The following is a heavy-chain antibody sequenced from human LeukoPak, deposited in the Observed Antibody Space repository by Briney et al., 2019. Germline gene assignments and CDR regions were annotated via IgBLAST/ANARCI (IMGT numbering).Heavy chain of an antibody. V-gene: IGHV1-46*01. CDR1: GYPFTSYC. CDR2: INPSGGST. Sequence: TSVKVSCKASGYPFTSYCIHWVRQAPGQGLEWMGIINPSGGSTRYAQKFQGRFTMTRVTSTSTVSMGVSSLRSEDTAVYDCARATRRYDSGRDLDSWGQGTLVTVSS. CDR3: ARATRRYDSGRDLDS. D-gene: IGHD3-10*01. J-gene: IGHJ4*02.